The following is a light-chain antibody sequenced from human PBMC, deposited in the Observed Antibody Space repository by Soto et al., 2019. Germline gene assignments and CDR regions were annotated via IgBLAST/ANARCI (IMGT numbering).Light chain of an antibody. Sequence: QSVLTQPPSASGSPGQSVTISCIGSSCDVGGYNYVSWYQQHPGKAPKLMIYEVSKRPSGVPDRFSGSKSGNTASLTVSGLQAEDEADYYCSSYAGSNTVFGGGTKVTVL. CDR1: SCDVGGYNY. CDR3: SSYAGSNTV. V-gene: IGLV2-8*01. J-gene: IGLJ2*01. CDR2: EVS.